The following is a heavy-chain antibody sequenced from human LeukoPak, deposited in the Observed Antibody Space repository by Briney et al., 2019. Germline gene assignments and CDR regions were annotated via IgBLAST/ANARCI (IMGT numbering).Heavy chain of an antibody. D-gene: IGHD5-24*01. J-gene: IGHJ4*02. CDR2: IYSGGSP. V-gene: IGHV3-53*04. Sequence: GESLILSCAVSGLPVSSNYMSSVRQATAKGLEWDSAIYSGGSPYYADSVKGRFNISSHNSKNMLYLQLDSLRAEDTVVYYWARGDGHIWAQETLVTVST. CDR1: GLPVSSNY. CDR3: ARGDGHI.